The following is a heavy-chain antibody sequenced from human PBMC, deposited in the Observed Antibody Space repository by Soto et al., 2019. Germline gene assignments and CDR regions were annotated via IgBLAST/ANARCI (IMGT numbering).Heavy chain of an antibody. V-gene: IGHV4-30-2*01. CDR3: ARVGYGSGSSNWFDP. CDR1: GGSISSGGYS. Sequence: NPSETLSLTCAVSGGSISSGGYSWIWIRQPPGNGLEWIGYIYHSGSTYYNPSLKSRVTISVDRSKNQFSLKLSSVTAADTAVYYCARVGYGSGSSNWFDPWGQGTLVTVYS. D-gene: IGHD3-10*01. CDR2: IYHSGST. J-gene: IGHJ5*02.